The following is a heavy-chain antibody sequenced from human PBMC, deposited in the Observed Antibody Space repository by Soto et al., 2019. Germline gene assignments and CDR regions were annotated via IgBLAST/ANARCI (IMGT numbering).Heavy chain of an antibody. Sequence: EVQLVESGGGLVQPGRSLRLSCAASGFTFDDYAMHWVRQAPGKGLEWVSGISWNSGRKGYADSVKGRFTISRDNAKNSLYVQMNRLRVEDTALYYCAKSPSYYGDFDYWGQGTLVTVSS. J-gene: IGHJ4*02. CDR3: AKSPSYYGDFDY. CDR2: ISWNSGRK. D-gene: IGHD4-17*01. V-gene: IGHV3-9*01. CDR1: GFTFDDYA.